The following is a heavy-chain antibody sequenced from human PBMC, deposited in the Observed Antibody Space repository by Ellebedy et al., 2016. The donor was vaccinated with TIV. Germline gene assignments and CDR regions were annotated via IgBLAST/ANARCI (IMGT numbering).Heavy chain of an antibody. J-gene: IGHJ5*02. CDR2: INSDESST. CDR3: TKGGSTLQDA. CDR1: GFTFSSYW. D-gene: IGHD2/OR15-2a*01. Sequence: GESLKISCAASGFTFSSYWMHWVRQAPGKGLVWVSRINSDESSTTYADSVKGRFTISRDNAKNTLYLQMNTLRAKDTAVYYCTKGGSTLQDAWGQGTLVTVSS. V-gene: IGHV3-74*01.